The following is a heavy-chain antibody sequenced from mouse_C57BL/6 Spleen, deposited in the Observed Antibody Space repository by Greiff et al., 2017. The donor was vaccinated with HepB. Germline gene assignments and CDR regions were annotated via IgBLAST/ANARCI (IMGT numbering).Heavy chain of an antibody. V-gene: IGHV5-4*03. CDR3: ARGRTYYDYDGGFAY. Sequence: EVKLVESGGGLVKPGGSLKLSCAASGFTFSSYAMSWVRQTPEKRLEWVATISDGGSYTYYPDNVKGRFTISRDNAKNNLYLQMSHLKSEDTAMYYCARGRTYYDYDGGFAYWGQGTLVTGSA. CDR1: GFTFSSYA. J-gene: IGHJ3*01. CDR2: ISDGGSYT. D-gene: IGHD2-4*01.